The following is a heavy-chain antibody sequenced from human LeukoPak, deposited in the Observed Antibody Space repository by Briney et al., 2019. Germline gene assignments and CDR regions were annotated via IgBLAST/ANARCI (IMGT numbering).Heavy chain of an antibody. CDR2: IYTSGST. CDR1: GGSISSYY. CDR3: ARQATMWYYFDY. D-gene: IGHD5-12*01. V-gene: IGHV4-4*09. J-gene: IGHJ4*02. Sequence: SETLSLTCTVSGGSISSYYWSWIRQPPGKGLEWIGYIYTSGSTNYNPSLKSRVTTPVDTSKNQYSLKLSSVTAADTAVYYCARQATMWYYFDYWGQGTLVTVSS.